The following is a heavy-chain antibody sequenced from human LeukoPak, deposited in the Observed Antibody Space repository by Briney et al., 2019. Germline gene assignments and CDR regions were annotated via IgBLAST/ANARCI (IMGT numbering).Heavy chain of an antibody. CDR1: GFNFETYS. Sequence: GESLRLSCSPSGFNFETYSMYWVRQAPGKGLEWLSYINSAGNLIYYEDSVKGRFTVSRDNTRKSLSLEMNTLSVEDTAIYYCARDHLGYSFDYWGQGTLVTVSS. D-gene: IGHD3-22*01. CDR3: ARDHLGYSFDY. V-gene: IGHV3-48*04. CDR2: INSAGNLI. J-gene: IGHJ4*02.